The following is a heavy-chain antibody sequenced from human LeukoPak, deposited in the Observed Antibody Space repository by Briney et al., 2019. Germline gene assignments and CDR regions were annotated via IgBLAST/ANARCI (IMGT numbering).Heavy chain of an antibody. CDR1: GFIFTTYA. Sequence: PGRSLRLSCAASGFIFTTYAMSWVRQAPGKGLEWVSTISSSGGSTYYADSMEGRFTISRDNSKNTLYLQMNSLRAEDTAVYYCAKDFYGSGSYNHYWGQGTLVTVSS. CDR2: ISSSGGST. V-gene: IGHV3-23*01. CDR3: AKDFYGSGSYNHY. J-gene: IGHJ4*02. D-gene: IGHD3-10*01.